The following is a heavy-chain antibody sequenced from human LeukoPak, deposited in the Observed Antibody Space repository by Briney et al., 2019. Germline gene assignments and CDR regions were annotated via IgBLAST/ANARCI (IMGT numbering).Heavy chain of an antibody. V-gene: IGHV5-51*01. J-gene: IGHJ4*02. CDR1: GYSFTSYW. CDR2: IYPGDSDT. CDR3: ARQDAEMATIRYFDY. D-gene: IGHD5-24*01. Sequence: GESLKISCKGSGYSFTSYWIGWVRQMPGKGLEWMGIIYPGDSDTRYSPSFQGQVTISADKSISTAYLQWSSLKASDTARYYCARQDAEMATIRYFDYWGQGTLVTVSS.